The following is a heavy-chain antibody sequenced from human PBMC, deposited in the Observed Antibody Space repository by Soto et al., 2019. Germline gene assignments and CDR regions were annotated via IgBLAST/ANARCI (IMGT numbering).Heavy chain of an antibody. CDR2: IIPIFGTA. Sequence: SVKVSCKASGGTFSSYAISWVRQAPGQGLEWMGGIIPIFGTANYAQKFQGRVTITADESTSTAYMELSSLRSEDTSVYYCARGRGIAAAGKLYYYYGMDVCGQVTPVAVSS. V-gene: IGHV1-69*13. D-gene: IGHD6-13*01. CDR1: GGTFSSYA. CDR3: ARGRGIAAAGKLYYYYGMDV. J-gene: IGHJ6*02.